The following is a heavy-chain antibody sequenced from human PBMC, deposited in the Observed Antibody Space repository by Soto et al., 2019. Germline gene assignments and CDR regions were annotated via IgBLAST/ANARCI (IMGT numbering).Heavy chain of an antibody. D-gene: IGHD3-22*01. CDR1: GFTFTNAK. Sequence: PGGSLRLSCAASGFTFTNAKMNWVRQAPGKALEWVGRIKSKNEDEATDYAAPVKGRFTLSRDDSRNTLYLQMNSLKTEDTAVYYCTTHSVSLPTNNYFDYWGPGTLVTVSS. J-gene: IGHJ4*02. CDR2: IKSKNEDEAT. CDR3: TTHSVSLPTNNYFDY. V-gene: IGHV3-15*07.